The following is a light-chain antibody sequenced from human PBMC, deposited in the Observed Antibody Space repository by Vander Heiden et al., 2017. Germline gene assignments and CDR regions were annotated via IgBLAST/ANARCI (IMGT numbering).Light chain of an antibody. Sequence: QSVLTQPPSASGTPGQRVTISCSGSSSNIGSNYVYWYQQLPGTAPKRLIYRNNQRPSGVPDRFSCSKSGTSASLAISGLRSEDEADYYCAAWDDSLSGHWVFGGGTKLTVL. CDR1: SSNIGSNY. V-gene: IGLV1-47*01. CDR3: AAWDDSLSGHWV. CDR2: RNN. J-gene: IGLJ3*02.